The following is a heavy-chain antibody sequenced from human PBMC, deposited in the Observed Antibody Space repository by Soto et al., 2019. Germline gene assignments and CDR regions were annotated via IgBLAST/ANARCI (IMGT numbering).Heavy chain of an antibody. D-gene: IGHD2-2*02. V-gene: IGHV3-9*01. CDR3: AKDLGRLYFYWYFDL. CDR2: INWNSDSI. Sequence: EVQLVESGGGLVQPGRSLRISCAASGFTFDDYAMHWVRQAPGKGLEWVSGINWNSDSIGYADSVKGRFTISRDNAKNSLYLQMNSLRAEDTALYYCAKDLGRLYFYWYFDLWGRATLVTVSS. CDR1: GFTFDDYA. J-gene: IGHJ2*01.